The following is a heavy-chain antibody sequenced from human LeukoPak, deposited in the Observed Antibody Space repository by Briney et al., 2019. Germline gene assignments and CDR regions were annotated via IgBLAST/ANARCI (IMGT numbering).Heavy chain of an antibody. D-gene: IGHD3-3*01. Sequence: PGRSLRLSCAASGFIFDDHGMHWVRQAPGKGLEWASGISWSSGIIGYADSVKGRFTISRDNAKNSLDLQMESLRAEDTAVYYCAKDTGSPADAITMEDNAFDIWGQGTMVTVSS. CDR1: GFIFDDHG. CDR2: ISWSSGII. J-gene: IGHJ3*02. CDR3: AKDTGSPADAITMEDNAFDI. V-gene: IGHV3-9*01.